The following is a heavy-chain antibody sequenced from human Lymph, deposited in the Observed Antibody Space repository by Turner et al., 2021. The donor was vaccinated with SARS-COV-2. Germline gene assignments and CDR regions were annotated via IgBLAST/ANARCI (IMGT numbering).Heavy chain of an antibody. D-gene: IGHD3-22*01. V-gene: IGHV3-23*01. CDR1: GFTFSSYA. J-gene: IGHJ4*02. CDR3: AKGVRGAMIVVVIPYFDY. CDR2: ISGSGGDT. Sequence: EVQLLESGGCLVQPGGSLRLSCAASGFTFSSYAMSWVRQAPGKGREWVSVISGSGGDTYYADSVKGRFTISRDNSKNTLYLQMNSLRAEDTAVYYCAKGVRGAMIVVVIPYFDYWGQGTLVTVSS.